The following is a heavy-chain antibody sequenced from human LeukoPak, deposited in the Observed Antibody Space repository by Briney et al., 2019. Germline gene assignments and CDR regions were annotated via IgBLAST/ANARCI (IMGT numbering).Heavy chain of an antibody. CDR3: ARTGSSQLVGDY. J-gene: IGHJ4*02. CDR2: IYYSGST. D-gene: IGHD6-6*01. V-gene: IGHV4-31*03. CDR1: GGSISSGGYY. Sequence: TLSLTCTVSGGSISSGGYYWSWIRQHPGKGLEWIGYIYYSGSTYYNPSLKSRVTISVDTSKNQFSLKLSSVTAADTAVYYCARTGSSQLVGDYWGQGTLVTVSS.